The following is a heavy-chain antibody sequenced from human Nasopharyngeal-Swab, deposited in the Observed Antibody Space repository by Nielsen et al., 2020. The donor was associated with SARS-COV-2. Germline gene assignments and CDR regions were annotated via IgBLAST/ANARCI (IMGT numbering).Heavy chain of an antibody. V-gene: IGHV3-9*01. D-gene: IGHD3-3*01. CDR2: ISWNSGSI. Sequence: PGKGLEWVSGISWNSGSIGYADSVKGRFTISRDNAKNTLYLQMNSLRAEDTAVYYCAKDPYYDFWSGYYFDYWGQGTLVTVSS. J-gene: IGHJ4*02. CDR3: AKDPYYDFWSGYYFDY.